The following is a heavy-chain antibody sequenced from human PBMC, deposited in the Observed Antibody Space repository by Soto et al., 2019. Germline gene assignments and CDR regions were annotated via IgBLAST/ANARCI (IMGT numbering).Heavy chain of an antibody. CDR2: ISYDGSNK. Sequence: QVQLVESGGGVVQPGRSLRLSCAASGFTFSSYGMHWVRQAPGKGLEWVAVISYDGSNKYYADSVKGRFTISRDNSKNTLYLQMNSLRAEDTAVYYCAKTPLWVVPWDYYYGMDVWGQGTTVTVSS. J-gene: IGHJ6*02. D-gene: IGHD2-21*01. CDR1: GFTFSSYG. CDR3: AKTPLWVVPWDYYYGMDV. V-gene: IGHV3-30*18.